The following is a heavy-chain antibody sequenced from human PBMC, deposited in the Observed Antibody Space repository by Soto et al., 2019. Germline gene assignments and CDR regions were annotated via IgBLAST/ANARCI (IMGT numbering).Heavy chain of an antibody. J-gene: IGHJ4*02. Sequence: ASVKVSCKASGFTFTNFAIQWVRQAPGKRPEWLGWIDAGKGDTKYTQKFQDRVTITRDTSASTAYLELNSLRSEDTAIYSCARDYLRRGLELLEGWGQGTLVTVSS. D-gene: IGHD1-7*01. CDR2: IDAGKGDT. V-gene: IGHV1-3*01. CDR1: GFTFTNFA. CDR3: ARDYLRRGLELLEG.